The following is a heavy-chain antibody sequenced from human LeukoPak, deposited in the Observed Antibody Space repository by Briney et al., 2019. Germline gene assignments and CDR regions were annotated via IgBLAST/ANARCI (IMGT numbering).Heavy chain of an antibody. V-gene: IGHV3-11*01. Sequence: GGSLRLSCAASGFTFSDYYMSWIRQAPGKGLEWVSYISRSGKPIYYADSVKGRFTISRDNAKNSLNLQMNSLRAEDTAVYYCARGVAPYDYWSGYNYYYYYMDVWGKGTTVTVSS. J-gene: IGHJ6*03. CDR1: GFTFSDYY. CDR2: ISRSGKPI. CDR3: ARGVAPYDYWSGYNYYYYYMDV. D-gene: IGHD3-3*01.